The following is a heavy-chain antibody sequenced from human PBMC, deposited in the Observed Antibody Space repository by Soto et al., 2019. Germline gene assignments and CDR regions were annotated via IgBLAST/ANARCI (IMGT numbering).Heavy chain of an antibody. V-gene: IGHV3-15*01. J-gene: IGHJ4*02. CDR3: SPDLPDY. Sequence: EVQLVESGGGLVKPGESLRLSCVASGLNFRSAWMSWVRQAPGKGLECVGRTKSKVDGETADYAAPVRGRFALSRDDSKNMLYLQMESLKTEETDVYYCSPDLPDYWGQGTLVAVSS. CDR2: TKSKVDGETA. CDR1: GLNFRSAW.